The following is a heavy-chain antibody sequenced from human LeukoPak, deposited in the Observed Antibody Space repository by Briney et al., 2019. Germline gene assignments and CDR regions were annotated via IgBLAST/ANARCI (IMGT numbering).Heavy chain of an antibody. V-gene: IGHV3-15*01. J-gene: IGHJ4*02. Sequence: GGSLRLSCAASGFTFSNAWMSWVRQAPGKGLEWVGGIKSKTDGGTTDYAAPVKGRFTISRDDSKNTLYLQMNSLKTDDTAVYYCTTGQLVPNNDFWGQGTLVTVSS. CDR1: GFTFSNAW. CDR2: IKSKTDGGTT. D-gene: IGHD6-13*01. CDR3: TTGQLVPNNDF.